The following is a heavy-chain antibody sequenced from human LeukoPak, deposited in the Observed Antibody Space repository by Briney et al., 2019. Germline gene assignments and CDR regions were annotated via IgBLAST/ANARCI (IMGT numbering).Heavy chain of an antibody. J-gene: IGHJ4*02. V-gene: IGHV3-48*04. CDR1: GFTFSSHS. Sequence: GSLRLSCAASGFTFSSHSMNWVRQAPGKGLEWVSYIISSSSSIYYADSVKGRFTISRDNAKNSLYLHMNSLRAEDTAVYYCARDLPLNYHYSSDYYPLFDYWGQGTLVTVSS. CDR2: IISSSSSI. D-gene: IGHD3-22*01. CDR3: ARDLPLNYHYSSDYYPLFDY.